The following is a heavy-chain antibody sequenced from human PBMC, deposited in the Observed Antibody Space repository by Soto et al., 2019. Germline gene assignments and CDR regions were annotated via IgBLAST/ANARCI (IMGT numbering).Heavy chain of an antibody. CDR2: IYHSGST. Sequence: SETLSLTCAVSGGSISSGGYPWSWIRQPPGKGLEWIGYIYHSGSTYYNPSLKSRVTISVDRSKNQFSLKLSSVTAADTAVYYCARSFTATFGNWFDPWGQGTLVTVSS. CDR3: ARSFTATFGNWFDP. D-gene: IGHD6-25*01. J-gene: IGHJ5*02. CDR1: GGSISSGGYP. V-gene: IGHV4-30-2*01.